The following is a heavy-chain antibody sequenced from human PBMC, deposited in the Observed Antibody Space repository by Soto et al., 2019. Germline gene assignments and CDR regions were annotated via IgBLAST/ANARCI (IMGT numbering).Heavy chain of an antibody. Sequence: PSETLSLTCAVYGGSFSGYYWSWIRQPPGKGLEWIGEINHSGSTNYNPSIKSRITISVDTSKNQFSLKLSSVTAADTAVYYCARGIRDYDYWGQGTLVTVSS. V-gene: IGHV4-34*01. J-gene: IGHJ4*02. CDR3: ARGIRDYDY. CDR2: INHSGST. CDR1: GGSFSGYY. D-gene: IGHD3-16*01.